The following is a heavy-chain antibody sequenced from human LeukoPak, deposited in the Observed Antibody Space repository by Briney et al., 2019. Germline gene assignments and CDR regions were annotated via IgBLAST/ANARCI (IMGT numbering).Heavy chain of an antibody. J-gene: IGHJ3*02. V-gene: IGHV1-8*01. Sequence: GASVKVSCKASGYTFTSYDINWVRQATGQGLEWMGWMNPNSGNTGYAQKFQGRVTMTRNTSISTAYMELSSLRSDDTAVYYCANLHPIDYGVMLDIWGQGTMVTVSS. D-gene: IGHD4-17*01. CDR2: MNPNSGNT. CDR3: ANLHPIDYGVMLDI. CDR1: GYTFTSYD.